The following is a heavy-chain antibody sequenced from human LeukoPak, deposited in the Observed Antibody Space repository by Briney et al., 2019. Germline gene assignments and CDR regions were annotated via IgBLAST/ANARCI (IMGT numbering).Heavy chain of an antibody. D-gene: IGHD3-16*01. J-gene: IGHJ4*02. CDR1: GFTVSTNF. V-gene: IGHV3-53*01. CDR2: LYNDAFGSTT. Sequence: SGGSLRLSCAGSGFTVSTNFMSWVRQAPGKGLEWVSTLYNDAFGSTTYYADSVTGRFTISRDNSQNTLFLQMSSLTAEDTAMYYCARELGGGGLHYFDYWGRGNLVTVSS. CDR3: ARELGGGGLHYFDY.